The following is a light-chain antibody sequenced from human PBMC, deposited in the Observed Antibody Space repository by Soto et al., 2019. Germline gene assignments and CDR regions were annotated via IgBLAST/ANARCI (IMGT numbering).Light chain of an antibody. J-gene: IGKJ2*01. CDR1: HSVSSSY. CDR3: QQYGSSPPYT. V-gene: IGKV3-20*01. Sequence: EIVLTQSPGTLSLSPGERATLSCRASHSVSSSYLAWYQQNPGQAPRLLIYGAYSRATGIPDRFSGSGSGTDFTLTISRLEPEDFAVYYCQQYGSSPPYTFGQGTKLEIK. CDR2: GAY.